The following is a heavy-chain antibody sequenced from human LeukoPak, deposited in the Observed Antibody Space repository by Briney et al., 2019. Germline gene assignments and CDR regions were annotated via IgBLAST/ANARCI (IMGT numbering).Heavy chain of an antibody. CDR2: ISGSGGST. CDR3: AKSGLQFLYFDY. Sequence: GGSLRLSCAASGFTFSSYAMTWVRQAPGKGLEWVSAISGSGGSTYYADSVKGRFTISRDNSKNTLYLQMNSLRAEDTAVYYCAKSGLQFLYFDYWGQGTLVTVSS. V-gene: IGHV3-23*01. D-gene: IGHD5-24*01. CDR1: GFTFSSYA. J-gene: IGHJ4*02.